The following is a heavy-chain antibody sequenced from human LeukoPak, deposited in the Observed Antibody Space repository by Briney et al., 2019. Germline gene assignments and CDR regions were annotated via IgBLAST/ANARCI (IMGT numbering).Heavy chain of an antibody. CDR2: TYYRSTWYN. V-gene: IGHV6-1*01. D-gene: IGHD6-19*01. J-gene: IGHJ4*02. CDR3: ARAAAVAGTYFDY. Sequence: SQTLSLTCAISGDIVSSNSVTWNWIRQSPSRGLEWLGRTYYRSTWYNDYAVSVKSRITINPDTSKNQFSLQLNSVTPEDTAVYYCARAAAVAGTYFDYWGQGTLVTVSS. CDR1: GDIVSSNSVT.